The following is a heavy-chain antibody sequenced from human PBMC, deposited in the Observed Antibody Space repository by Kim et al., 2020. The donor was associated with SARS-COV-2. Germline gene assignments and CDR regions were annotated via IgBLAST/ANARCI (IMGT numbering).Heavy chain of an antibody. CDR1: GFEFDDYA. D-gene: IGHD4-17*01. CDR3: TKRRGDSLSDYYFDL. V-gene: IGHV3-9*01. J-gene: IGHJ4*02. CDR2: ITWDRGKI. Sequence: GGSLRLSCAASGFEFDDYAMYWVRQAPGKGLEWVSGITWDRGKIDYADSVRGRFTISRDNAKSSLYLQMNSLTVEDTAFYYCTKRRGDSLSDYYFDLWGQGTLVTVSS.